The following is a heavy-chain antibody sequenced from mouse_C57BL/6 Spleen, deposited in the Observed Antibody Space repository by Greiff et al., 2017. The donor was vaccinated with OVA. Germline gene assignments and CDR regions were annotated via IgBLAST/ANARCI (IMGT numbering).Heavy chain of an antibody. Sequence: VQVVESGAELARPGASVKLSCKASGYTFTSYGISWVKQRTGQGLEWIGEIYPRSGNTYYNEKFKGKATLTADKSSSTAYMELRSLTSEDSAVDFCARDGYYVDYYAMDYWGQGTSVTVAS. CDR3: ARDGYYVDYYAMDY. V-gene: IGHV1-81*01. CDR2: IYPRSGNT. CDR1: GYTFTSYG. D-gene: IGHD2-3*01. J-gene: IGHJ4*01.